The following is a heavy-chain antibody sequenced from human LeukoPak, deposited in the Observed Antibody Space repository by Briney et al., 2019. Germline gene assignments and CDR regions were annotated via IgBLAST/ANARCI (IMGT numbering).Heavy chain of an antibody. CDR3: ARVLRQWLAPYYYYGMDV. CDR1: GGSMSSYY. V-gene: IGHV4-59*01. CDR2: IYYSGST. D-gene: IGHD6-19*01. J-gene: IGHJ6*02. Sequence: KPSETLSLTCTVSGGSMSSYYWSWIRQPPGKGLEWIGYIYYSGSTNYNPSLKSRVTISVDTSKNQFTLKLSSVTAADTAVYYCARVLRQWLAPYYYYGMDVWGQGTTVTVSS.